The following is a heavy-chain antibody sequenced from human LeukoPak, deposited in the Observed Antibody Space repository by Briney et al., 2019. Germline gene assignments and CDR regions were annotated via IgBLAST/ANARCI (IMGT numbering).Heavy chain of an antibody. J-gene: IGHJ4*02. CDR2: ISSSSSTI. V-gene: IGHV3-48*01. Sequence: QPGGSLRLSCAASGFTFSSYSMNWVRQAPGKGLEWVSYISSSSSTIYYADSVKGRFTISRDNAKNSLYLQMNSLRAEDTAVYYCARDGYYYDSSGYYFDYWGQGTLVTVSS. D-gene: IGHD3-22*01. CDR3: ARDGYYYDSSGYYFDY. CDR1: GFTFSSYS.